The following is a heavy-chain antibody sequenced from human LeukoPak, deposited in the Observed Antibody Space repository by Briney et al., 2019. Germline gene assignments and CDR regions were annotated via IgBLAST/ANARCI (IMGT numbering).Heavy chain of an antibody. J-gene: IGHJ4*02. Sequence: ASVKVSCKASGGTFGSYAISWVRQAPGQGLEWMGGIIPIFGTANYAQKFQGRVTITADKSTSTAYMELSSLRSEDTAVYYCARGGYSYGRFDYWGQGTLVTVSS. D-gene: IGHD5-18*01. CDR2: IIPIFGTA. CDR1: GGTFGSYA. CDR3: ARGGYSYGRFDY. V-gene: IGHV1-69*06.